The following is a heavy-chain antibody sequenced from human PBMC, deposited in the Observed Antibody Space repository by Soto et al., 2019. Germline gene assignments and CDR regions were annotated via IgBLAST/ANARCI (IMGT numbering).Heavy chain of an antibody. Sequence: TSETLSLTCTVSGASISSYDWNWSWIRQPPGKRPEWIGYTYYSGRPNYNPSLKSRVTISVDTSKNQFSLEMTSVTAADTAVYYCARLTKKEVYAFEIWGPGTMVTVSS. J-gene: IGHJ3*02. CDR3: ARLTKKEVYAFEI. V-gene: IGHV4-59*12. CDR1: GASISSYD. D-gene: IGHD2-8*01. CDR2: TYYSGRP.